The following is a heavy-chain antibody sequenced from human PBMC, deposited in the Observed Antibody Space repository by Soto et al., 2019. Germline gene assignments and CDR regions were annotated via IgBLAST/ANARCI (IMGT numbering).Heavy chain of an antibody. CDR2: IKQDGSEK. CDR1: GFTFSHYW. V-gene: IGHV3-7*04. CDR3: AMGGEPAAMSY. Sequence: GGPLRLSCAASGFTFSHYWMSWVSQAPGKGLEWVANIKQDGSEKHYADSVKGRFTISRDNSKNTLYLQMNSLRAEDTAVYYCAMGGEPAAMSYWAQGTLFTGSS. J-gene: IGHJ4*02. D-gene: IGHD2-2*01.